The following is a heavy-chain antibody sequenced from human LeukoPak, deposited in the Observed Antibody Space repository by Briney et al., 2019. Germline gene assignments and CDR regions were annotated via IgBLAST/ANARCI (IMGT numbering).Heavy chain of an antibody. Sequence: ASVKVSCKASGYTFTGYYMHWVRQAPGQGREWMGRINPNSGGTNYAQKFQGRVTMTRNTSLSTAYMQLSSLRSEDTAVYYCASDGSGWFGDQEDYWGQGTLVTVSS. CDR1: GYTFTGYY. J-gene: IGHJ4*02. CDR2: INPNSGGT. V-gene: IGHV1-2*06. CDR3: ASDGSGWFGDQEDY. D-gene: IGHD6-19*01.